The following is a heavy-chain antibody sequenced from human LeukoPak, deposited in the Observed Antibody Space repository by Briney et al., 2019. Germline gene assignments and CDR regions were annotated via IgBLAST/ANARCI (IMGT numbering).Heavy chain of an antibody. CDR2: ISGTVGFI. Sequence: GGSLRLSCVASGFTFSDYHMSWLRQAPGKGPEWLAYISGTVGFIEYAESVKGRFTISRDNANNSLSLQMDSLRVEDTAVYYCAREDIMIKSTPDNWFDPWGQGTLVTVSS. V-gene: IGHV3-11*01. CDR3: AREDIMIKSTPDNWFDP. D-gene: IGHD3-16*01. J-gene: IGHJ5*02. CDR1: GFTFSDYH.